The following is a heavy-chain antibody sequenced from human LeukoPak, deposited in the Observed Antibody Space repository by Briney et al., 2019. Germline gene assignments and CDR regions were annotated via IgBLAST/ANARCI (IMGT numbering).Heavy chain of an antibody. V-gene: IGHV3-48*03. J-gene: IGHJ4*02. CDR1: GFTFISYE. D-gene: IGHD1-14*01. CDR3: AREVRTSPLGY. CDR2: IGSSGDTI. Sequence: GGSLRHPCAASGFTFISYEMSWVRQAPGKGLEWISFIGSSGDTIYYAVSVRGRFTISRDNAKHSLYLQMNSLRAEDTAVYYCAREVRTSPLGYWGQGTLVTVSS.